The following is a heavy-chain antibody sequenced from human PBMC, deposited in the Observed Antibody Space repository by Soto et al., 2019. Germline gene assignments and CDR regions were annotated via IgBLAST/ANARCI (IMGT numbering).Heavy chain of an antibody. Sequence: PGGSLRLSCAGSGFTFGADWMSWVRQAPGKGLEWVANINRGGNDRYYVDSVEGRFTISRDNAKNSLYLQMNSLRVEDTAVYYCTRDLDTSGSAPISEYWGQGTLVTVSS. CDR2: INRGGNDR. V-gene: IGHV3-7*03. J-gene: IGHJ4*02. D-gene: IGHD3-22*01. CDR3: TRDLDTSGSAPISEY. CDR1: GFTFGADW.